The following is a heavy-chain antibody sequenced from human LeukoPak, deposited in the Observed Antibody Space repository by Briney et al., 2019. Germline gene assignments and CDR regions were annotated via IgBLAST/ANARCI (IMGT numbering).Heavy chain of an antibody. D-gene: IGHD5-18*01. V-gene: IGHV4-38-2*02. Sequence: SETLSLTCTVSGFSISSYYWGWIRQPPGKGLEWIWSIYHSGSSSYNPSLMSRVTISVDTSKKQFSLKLSYVTTADTAVYYCAGVLREYSYSTYYYYMDVWGKGTTVTVSS. CDR1: GFSISSYY. CDR3: AGVLREYSYSTYYYYMDV. CDR2: IYHSGSS. J-gene: IGHJ6*03.